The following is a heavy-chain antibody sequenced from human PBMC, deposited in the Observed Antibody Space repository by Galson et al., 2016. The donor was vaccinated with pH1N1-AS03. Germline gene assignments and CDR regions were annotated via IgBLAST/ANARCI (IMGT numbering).Heavy chain of an antibody. J-gene: IGHJ4*02. V-gene: IGHV4-34*12. D-gene: IGHD3-10*01. CDR2: IIIGGSP. Sequence: ETLSLTCRDLGGSFRGTYWTWIRQTPGKGREWIGEIIIGGSPTYSPSLKSRVSISLATSQKQLSLRLTSVHAADTAVYFCARRPTGIDYWGPGTLVTVSS. CDR3: ARRPTGIDY. CDR1: GGSFRGTY.